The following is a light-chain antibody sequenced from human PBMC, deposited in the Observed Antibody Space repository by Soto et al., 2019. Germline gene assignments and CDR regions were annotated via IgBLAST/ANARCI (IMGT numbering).Light chain of an antibody. J-gene: IGLJ3*02. V-gene: IGLV2-14*01. CDR2: DVS. Sequence: QSVLTQPASVSGSPGQSITISCTGTSSDIGSNNYVSWFQQRPGKAPTLIIYDVSNRPSGVSTHFSGSKSGNTASLTISGLLPEDEAEYYCSSYTTTTRLFGGGTKLTVL. CDR1: SSDIGSNNY. CDR3: SSYTTTTRL.